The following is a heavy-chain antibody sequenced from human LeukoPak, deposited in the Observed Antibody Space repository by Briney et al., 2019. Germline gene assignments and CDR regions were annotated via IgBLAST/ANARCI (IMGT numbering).Heavy chain of an antibody. V-gene: IGHV4-34*01. CDR2: INDSGST. D-gene: IGHD2-2*01. Sequence: SETLCLSCAVSGGSFSGYYWSWIRQPPGKGLEWVGEINDSGSTNYNPSLKSRVTISVNTSKNQFSLKLSSVTAADTAVYYCARARVVPAAMYYWGQGTLVTVSS. J-gene: IGHJ4*02. CDR3: ARARVVPAAMYY. CDR1: GGSFSGYY.